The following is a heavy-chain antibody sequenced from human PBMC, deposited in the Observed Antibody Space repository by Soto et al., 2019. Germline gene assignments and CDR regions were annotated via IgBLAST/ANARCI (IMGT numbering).Heavy chain of an antibody. CDR2: IRSKANNYAT. CDR3: ARHALQYCGGDCYLLPYFDL. V-gene: IGHV3-73*02. D-gene: IGHD2-21*02. Sequence: EVQLVESGGGLVQPGGSLKLSCAASGFTFSGSAMHWVRQASGKGLEWVGRIRSKANNYATVYAASVKGRFTISRDESKXTXTXQMNSLKTEDTAVYYCARHALQYCGGDCYLLPYFDLWGRGTLVTVSS. CDR1: GFTFSGSA. J-gene: IGHJ2*01.